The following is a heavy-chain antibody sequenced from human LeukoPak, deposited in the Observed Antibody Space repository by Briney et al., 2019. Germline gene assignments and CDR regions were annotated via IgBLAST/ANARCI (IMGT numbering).Heavy chain of an antibody. Sequence: SETLSLICAVYGASLNGHYWSWICQPPGKGLEWIGEGSDVGGTKYNPSLKSRVTISADTSKNQFSLKLSSVTAADTAVYYCAQNGQSGFSFDPWGQGTLVTVSS. CDR3: AQNGQSGFSFDP. V-gene: IGHV4-34*01. D-gene: IGHD2-8*01. J-gene: IGHJ5*02. CDR2: GSDVGGT. CDR1: GASLNGHY.